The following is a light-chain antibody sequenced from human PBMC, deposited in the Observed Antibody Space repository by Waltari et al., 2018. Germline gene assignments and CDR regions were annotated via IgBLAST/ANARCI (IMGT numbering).Light chain of an antibody. CDR1: SSNIGAGYE. V-gene: IGLV1-40*01. J-gene: IGLJ3*02. Sequence: QSVLTQPPSVSGAPGQRVTISRTGSSSNIGAGYEVHWYQQLPGAAPKLLIYAYSNRPSGVPDRFYGSRSGTSASLAITGLQAEDEADYYCQSYDSSLSAVFGGGTKLTVL. CDR3: QSYDSSLSAV. CDR2: AYS.